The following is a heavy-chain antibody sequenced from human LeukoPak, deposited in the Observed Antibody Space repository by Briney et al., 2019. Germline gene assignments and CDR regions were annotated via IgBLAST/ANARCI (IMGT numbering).Heavy chain of an antibody. D-gene: IGHD4/OR15-4a*01. J-gene: IGHJ4*02. Sequence: GGSLRLSCAASGFTFSSYAMHWVRQAPGKGLEWVSFIYSDNTHYSDSVKGRFTISRDNSENTLYLQMNSLRAEDTAVYYCARRAGAYSHPYDYWGQGTLVTVSS. CDR3: ARRAGAYSHPYDY. CDR2: IYSDNT. CDR1: GFTFSSYA. V-gene: IGHV3-53*01.